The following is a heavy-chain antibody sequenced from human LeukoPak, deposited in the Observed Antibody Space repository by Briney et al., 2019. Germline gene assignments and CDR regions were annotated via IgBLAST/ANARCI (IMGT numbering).Heavy chain of an antibody. J-gene: IGHJ4*02. Sequence: GGSLRLSCVASGLTLSREGLHWIRQAPGKGLEWVAVISSDENSKYYADSVKGRFTVSRDNSKNTPFLQMNSLRVEDTAVYYCARDIGGLDGDGLDYWGQGTLVSVSS. CDR3: ARDIGGLDGDGLDY. V-gene: IGHV3-30*03. CDR2: ISSDENSK. CDR1: GLTLSREG. D-gene: IGHD4-17*01.